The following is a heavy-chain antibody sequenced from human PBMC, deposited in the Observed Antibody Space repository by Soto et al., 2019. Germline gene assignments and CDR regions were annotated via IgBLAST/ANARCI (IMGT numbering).Heavy chain of an antibody. CDR1: GLTFSYSY. Sequence: QVQLVQSGGGLVKPGGSLRLSCTASGLTFSYSYRTWIRQAPGKGLEWVSYISGSGAREIRYADSVMGRFTISRDNAEKSVYLQMESLRPDDTAVYYCASNVGLNYWGQGTLVIVSS. V-gene: IGHV3-11*01. D-gene: IGHD1-26*01. CDR3: ASNVGLNY. J-gene: IGHJ4*02. CDR2: ISGSGAREI.